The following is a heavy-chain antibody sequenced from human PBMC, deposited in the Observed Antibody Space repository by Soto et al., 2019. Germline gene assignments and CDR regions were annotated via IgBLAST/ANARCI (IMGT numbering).Heavy chain of an antibody. Sequence: GGSLRLSCAASGFTFSSYAMSWVRQAPGKGLEWVSAISGSGGSTYYADSVKGRFTISRDNSKNSLFLQMNSLSPDDTAVYYCGRDAGRRFDYWGQGSLVTVSS. V-gene: IGHV3-23*01. CDR2: ISGSGGST. J-gene: IGHJ4*02. CDR3: GRDAGRRFDY. D-gene: IGHD6-13*01. CDR1: GFTFSSYA.